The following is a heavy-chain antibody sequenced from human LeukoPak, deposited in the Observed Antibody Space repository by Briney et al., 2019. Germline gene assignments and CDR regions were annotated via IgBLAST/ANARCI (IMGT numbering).Heavy chain of an antibody. D-gene: IGHD3-22*01. CDR3: ARHSRGYYDSTGYYYGSHAFDI. CDR1: GGSIISSTYY. Sequence: PSQTLSLTCTVSGGSIISSTYYWGRIRQPPGKGLEWIGSIYYSGTTYYNPSLKSRVTISVDTSRNQFSLKLSSVTAADTAVFHCARHSRGYYDSTGYYYGSHAFDIWGQGTMVTVSS. CDR2: IYYSGTT. J-gene: IGHJ3*02. V-gene: IGHV4-39*01.